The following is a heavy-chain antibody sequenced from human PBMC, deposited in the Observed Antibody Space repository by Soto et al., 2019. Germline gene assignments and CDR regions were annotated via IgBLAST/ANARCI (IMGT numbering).Heavy chain of an antibody. D-gene: IGHD3-10*01. CDR2: ISGHGDAT. Sequence: EVQLLESGGGLVQPGGSLRLSCAASGFAFTGYAMSWVRQAPGKGLEWVSAISGHGDATFYADSVKGRFTISRDNSKNTLYLHMNSLRAEDTALYYCANSRVSMVRGLLIIPNYWGQGTLVTVSS. CDR3: ANSRVSMVRGLLIIPNY. CDR1: GFAFTGYA. V-gene: IGHV3-23*01. J-gene: IGHJ4*02.